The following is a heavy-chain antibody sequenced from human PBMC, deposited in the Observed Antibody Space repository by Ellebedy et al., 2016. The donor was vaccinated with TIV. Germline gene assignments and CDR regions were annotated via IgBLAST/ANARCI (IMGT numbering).Heavy chain of an antibody. D-gene: IGHD4-17*01. CDR3: AREVVYGDYLSYFDY. Sequence: GSLRLXXTVSGGSISSYYWSWIRQPAGKGLEWIGSIYYSGSTYYNPSLKSRVTISVDTSKNQFSLKLSSVTAADTAVYYCAREVVYGDYLSYFDYWGQGTLVTVSS. J-gene: IGHJ4*02. CDR1: GGSISSYY. V-gene: IGHV4-4*07. CDR2: IYYSGST.